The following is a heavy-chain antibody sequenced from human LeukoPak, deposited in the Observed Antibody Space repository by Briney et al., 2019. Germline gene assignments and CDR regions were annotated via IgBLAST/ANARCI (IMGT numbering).Heavy chain of an antibody. V-gene: IGHV3-30*18. CDR2: ISYDGSDQ. J-gene: IGHJ3*02. CDR3: AKVMDSRQLLFDALDI. D-gene: IGHD1-26*01. CDR1: GFTLRTYA. Sequence: GGSLRLSCAASGFTLRTYAMHWVRQAPGKGLEWVSVISYDGSDQFYVESVRGRFTISRDNSENTLYLQMKSLRPEDTAVYYCAKVMDSRQLLFDALDIWGPGTLVTVS.